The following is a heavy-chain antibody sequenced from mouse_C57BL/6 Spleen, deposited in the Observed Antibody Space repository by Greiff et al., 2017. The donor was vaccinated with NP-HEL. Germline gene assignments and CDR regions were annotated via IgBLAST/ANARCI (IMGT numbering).Heavy chain of an antibody. CDR2: IWSGGST. J-gene: IGHJ3*01. Sequence: VKLQESGPGLVQPSQSLSITCTVSGFSLTSYGVHWVRQSPGKGLEWLGVIWSGGSTDYNAAFISRLSISKDNSKSQVFFKMNSLQADDTAIYYCARNGRANWAWFAYWGQGTLVTVSA. D-gene: IGHD4-1*01. CDR1: GFSLTSYG. CDR3: ARNGRANWAWFAY. V-gene: IGHV2-2*01.